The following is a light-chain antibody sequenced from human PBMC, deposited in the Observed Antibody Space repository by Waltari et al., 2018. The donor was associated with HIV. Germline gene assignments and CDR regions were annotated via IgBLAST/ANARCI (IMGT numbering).Light chain of an antibody. V-gene: IGKV1-33*01. J-gene: IGKJ3*01. CDR2: DAS. Sequence: DIQMTQSPSSLSASVGYRVTITCQASPDISNYLNWYQQKPGKAPKLLIYDASNLETGVPSRFSGSGSGTDFTFTISRLQPEDIATYYCQQYDNLPFTFGPGTKVDIK. CDR1: PDISNY. CDR3: QQYDNLPFT.